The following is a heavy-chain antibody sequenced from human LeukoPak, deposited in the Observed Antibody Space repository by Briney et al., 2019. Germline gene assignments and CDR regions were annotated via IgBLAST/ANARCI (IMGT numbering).Heavy chain of an antibody. D-gene: IGHD1-7*01. CDR1: GYTFTCYY. V-gene: IGHV1-2*02. Sequence: ASVKVSCKASGYTFTCYYMHWVRQAPGQGLEWMGWINPNSGGTNYAQKFQGRVTMTRDTSISTAYMELSRLRSDDTAVYYCARALGLITGTTFMLNYWGQGTLVTVSS. J-gene: IGHJ4*02. CDR2: INPNSGGT. CDR3: ARALGLITGTTFMLNY.